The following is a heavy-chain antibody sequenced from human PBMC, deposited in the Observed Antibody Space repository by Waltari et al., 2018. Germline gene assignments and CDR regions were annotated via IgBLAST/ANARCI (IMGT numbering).Heavy chain of an antibody. V-gene: IGHV4-39*01. CDR3: TRRPYSTGWVWFDP. CDR1: DDSITRSAYY. D-gene: IGHD2-15*01. Sequence: QLLLQESAPGLVMPRETLSITCSVSDDSITRSAYYWAWIRQSPGKKLEWIGTIYYSGITYYNPSVDSRVTMSVDTSQNQFSLRLSSVTAADTGVYYCTRRPYSTGWVWFDPWGQGTLVTVSS. CDR2: IYYSGIT. J-gene: IGHJ5*02.